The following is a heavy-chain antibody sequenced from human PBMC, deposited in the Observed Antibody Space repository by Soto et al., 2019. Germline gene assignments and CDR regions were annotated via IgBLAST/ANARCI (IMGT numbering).Heavy chain of an antibody. CDR2: ISYDGSNK. CDR1: GFTFSSYA. V-gene: IGHV3-30-3*01. J-gene: IGHJ6*02. D-gene: IGHD2-15*01. Sequence: GGSLRLSCAASGFTFSSYAMHWVRQAPGKGLEWVAVISYDGSNKYYADSVKGRFTISRDNSKNTLYLQMNSLRAEDTAVYYCARVVVAAKYYYYYGMDVWGQGTTVTVSS. CDR3: ARVVVAAKYYYYYGMDV.